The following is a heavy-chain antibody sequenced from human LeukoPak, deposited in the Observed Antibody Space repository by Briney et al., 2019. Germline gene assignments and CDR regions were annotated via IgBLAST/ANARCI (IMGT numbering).Heavy chain of an antibody. CDR3: ASMDDSRRSFDY. D-gene: IGHD3-22*01. CDR1: GGSFSGYY. CDR2: INHSGRT. J-gene: IGHJ4*02. Sequence: SETLSPTCAVYGGSFSGYYWSWVRQPPGKGLERMGEINHSGRTNTNPSPTSRVTISVDPSKNQFSLKLSSVTAADTAVYYCASMDDSRRSFDYWGQGTLVTVSS. V-gene: IGHV4-34*01.